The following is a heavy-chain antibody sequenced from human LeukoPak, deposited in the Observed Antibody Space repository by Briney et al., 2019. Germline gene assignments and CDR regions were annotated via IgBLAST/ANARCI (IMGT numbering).Heavy chain of an antibody. CDR2: ISPDGSTT. V-gene: IGHV3-74*03. J-gene: IGHJ4*02. Sequence: GGSLRLSCAAPGFTFSRYWMHWVRQAPGKGLMWVSRISPDGSTTLYADSVKGRFTISRDNAKNTLYLQMNSLGAEDTAVYYCARERSSSGYPDDYWGRGTLVTVS. CDR1: GFTFSRYW. D-gene: IGHD3-22*01. CDR3: ARERSSSGYPDDY.